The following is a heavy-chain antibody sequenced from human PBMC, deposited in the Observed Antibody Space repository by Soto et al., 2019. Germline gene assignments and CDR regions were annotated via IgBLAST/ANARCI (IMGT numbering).Heavy chain of an antibody. CDR1: GGSISSGGYY. J-gene: IGHJ4*01. Sequence: SETLSLTCTVSGGSISSGGYYWSWIRQRPGKGLEWIGYIYYSGSTYYNPSLKSRVTISVDTSKNQFSLKLSSVTAADTAVYYCTTDSYITVTPVRLDYWGHGTLVTVSS. V-gene: IGHV4-31*03. CDR2: IYYSGST. D-gene: IGHD4-4*01. CDR3: TTDSYITVTPVRLDY.